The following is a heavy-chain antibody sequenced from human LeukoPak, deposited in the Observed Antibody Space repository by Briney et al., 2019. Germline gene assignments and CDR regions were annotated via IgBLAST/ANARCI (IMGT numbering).Heavy chain of an antibody. CDR2: ISWNSGSI. CDR3: AKDIYYYVSGAFDY. Sequence: PGRSLRLSCAASGFTFDDYAMHWVRQAPGKGLEWVSGISWNSGSIGYADSVKGRFTISRDNAKNSPYLQMNSLRAEDMALYYCAKDIYYYVSGAFDYWGQGTLVTVSS. J-gene: IGHJ4*02. D-gene: IGHD3-10*02. V-gene: IGHV3-9*03. CDR1: GFTFDDYA.